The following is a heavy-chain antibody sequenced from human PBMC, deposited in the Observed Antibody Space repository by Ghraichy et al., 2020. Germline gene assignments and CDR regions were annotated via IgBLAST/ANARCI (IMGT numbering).Heavy chain of an antibody. CDR3: AKAYYYASGSYYPDYFDY. Sequence: ETLSLTCAASGFTFSSYAMSWVRQAPGKGLEWVSTIGGRGGNTYYADSVKGRFTISRDNSKNTLYLQMNTLRAEDTAVYYCAKAYYYASGSYYPDYFDYWGQGTLVTVSS. CDR1: GFTFSSYA. D-gene: IGHD3-10*01. J-gene: IGHJ4*02. V-gene: IGHV3-23*01. CDR2: IGGRGGNT.